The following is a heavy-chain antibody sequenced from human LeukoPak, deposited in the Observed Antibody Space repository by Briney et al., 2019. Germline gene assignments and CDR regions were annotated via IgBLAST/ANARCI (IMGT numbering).Heavy chain of an antibody. J-gene: IGHJ5*02. V-gene: IGHV1-18*01. CDR1: GYAFTTYG. D-gene: IGHD6-6*01. CDR2: ISAYNGDT. CDR3: ARDLIAARPGWFDP. Sequence: ASVKVSCKASGYAFTTYGINWVRQAPGQWLEWMGWISAYNGDTNYAQNVQGRVTMSTDTSTSTAYMELRSLRSDDTAVYYCARDLIAARPGWFDPWGQGTLVTVSS.